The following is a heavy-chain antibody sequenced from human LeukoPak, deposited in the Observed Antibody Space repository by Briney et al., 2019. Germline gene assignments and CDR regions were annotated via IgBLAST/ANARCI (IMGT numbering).Heavy chain of an antibody. Sequence: SETLSLTCAVYGGSFSGYYWSWIRQPPGKGLEWIGEINHSGSTNYNPSLKSRVTISVDTSKNQFSLKLSTVTAADTAVYYCASGPQVSYSYGDTSDYWGQGTLVTVSS. V-gene: IGHV4-34*01. CDR2: INHSGST. J-gene: IGHJ4*02. CDR1: GGSFSGYY. CDR3: ASGPQVSYSYGDTSDY. D-gene: IGHD5-18*01.